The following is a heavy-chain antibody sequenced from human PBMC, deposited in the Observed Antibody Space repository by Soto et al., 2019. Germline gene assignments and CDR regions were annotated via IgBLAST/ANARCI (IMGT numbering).Heavy chain of an antibody. V-gene: IGHV1-69*13. Sequence: ASVKVSCKASGGTFSSYAISWVRQAPGQGLEWMGGIIPIFGTANYAQKFQGRVTITADESTSTAYMELSSLRSEDTAVYYCASMYYYDSSGYYKPYYYYSYGMDVWGQGTTVTVSS. CDR3: ASMYYYDSSGYYKPYYYYSYGMDV. CDR1: GGTFSSYA. J-gene: IGHJ6*02. CDR2: IIPIFGTA. D-gene: IGHD3-22*01.